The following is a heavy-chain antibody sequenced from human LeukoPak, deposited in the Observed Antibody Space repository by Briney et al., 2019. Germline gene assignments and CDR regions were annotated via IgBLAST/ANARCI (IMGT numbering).Heavy chain of an antibody. CDR1: GFTFGTYA. Sequence: GGSLRLSCAASGFTFGTYAMSWVRQAPGKGLEWVSGISGSGGGTYFADSVNGRFTISRDNSKNTLYLQMNSLRAEDTAVFYCARANYAYVWGTYRYTHIDYWGQGNLVTVSS. V-gene: IGHV3-23*01. D-gene: IGHD3-16*02. CDR2: ISGSGGGT. J-gene: IGHJ4*02. CDR3: ARANYAYVWGTYRYTHIDY.